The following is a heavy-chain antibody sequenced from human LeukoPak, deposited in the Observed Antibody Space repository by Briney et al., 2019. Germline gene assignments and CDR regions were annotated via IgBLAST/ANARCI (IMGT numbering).Heavy chain of an antibody. V-gene: IGHV3-48*02. J-gene: IGHJ4*02. CDR2: ISSSSSTI. Sequence: GGSLRLSCAASGFTFSSYSINWVRQAPGKGLEWVSYISSSSSTIYYADSVKGRFTISGDNAKNSLYLQMNSLRDEDTAVYYCARGIAAAGYYFDYWGQGTLVTVSS. D-gene: IGHD6-13*01. CDR3: ARGIAAAGYYFDY. CDR1: GFTFSSYS.